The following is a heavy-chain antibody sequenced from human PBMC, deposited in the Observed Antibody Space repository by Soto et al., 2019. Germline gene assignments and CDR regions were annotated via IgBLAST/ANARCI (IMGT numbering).Heavy chain of an antibody. D-gene: IGHD2-15*01. CDR1: GGSFRGYY. CDR3: ARGVGFKYSSGGSCRYYYYGMDV. V-gene: IGHV4-34*01. Sequence: SETLSLTCTVYGGSFRGYYWSWIRHPPGKGLEWIGEINHSGSTNYNPSLKSRVTISVDTSKNQFSLKLSSVTAADTAVYYCARGVGFKYSSGGSCRYYYYGMDVWGQGTTVT. CDR2: INHSGST. J-gene: IGHJ6*02.